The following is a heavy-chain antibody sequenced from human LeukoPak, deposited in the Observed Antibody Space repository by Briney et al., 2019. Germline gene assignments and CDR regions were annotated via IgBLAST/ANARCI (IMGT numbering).Heavy chain of an antibody. V-gene: IGHV4-39*07. CDR2: IYYSGST. D-gene: IGHD6-13*01. Sequence: SETLSLTCTVSGGSIRSSSYYWGWIRQPPGKGLEWIGSIYYSGSTYYNPSLKSRVTMSVDTSKNQFSLKLSSVTAADTAVYYCARANSWYSDFDYWGQGTLVTVSS. CDR3: ARANSWYSDFDY. J-gene: IGHJ4*02. CDR1: GGSIRSSSYY.